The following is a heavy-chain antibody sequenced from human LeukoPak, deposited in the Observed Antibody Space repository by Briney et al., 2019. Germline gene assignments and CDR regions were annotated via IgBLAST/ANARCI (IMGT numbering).Heavy chain of an antibody. CDR2: IYYSGST. CDR3: ARAIGEVLDY. V-gene: IGHV4-59*01. CDR1: GGSISSYY. Sequence: SETLSLTCTVSGGSISSYYWSWIRQPPGKGLEYIGYIYYSGSTNYNPSLKSRVTISVDTSKNQFSLKLSSVTAADTAVYYCARAIGEVLDYWGQGTLVTVSS. J-gene: IGHJ4*02. D-gene: IGHD1-26*01.